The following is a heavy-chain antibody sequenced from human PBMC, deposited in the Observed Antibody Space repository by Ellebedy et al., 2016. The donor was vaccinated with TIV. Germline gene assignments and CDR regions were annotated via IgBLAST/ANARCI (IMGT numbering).Heavy chain of an antibody. D-gene: IGHD5-24*01. V-gene: IGHV3-23*01. CDR1: GFTFINFA. J-gene: IGHJ5*01. CDR3: ARDSRLYNYGLFDS. Sequence: GESLKISCAASGFTFINFAIPWVRHAPGKGLEWVSGIDAGGGTTYYADSVKGRFTISRDNSKNTLYLQMKSLRAEDTALYYCARDSRLYNYGLFDSWGQGTLLTVSS. CDR2: IDAGGGTT.